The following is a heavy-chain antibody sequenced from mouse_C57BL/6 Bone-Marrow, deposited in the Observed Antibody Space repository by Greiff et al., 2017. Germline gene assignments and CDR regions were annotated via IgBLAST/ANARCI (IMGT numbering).Heavy chain of an antibody. D-gene: IGHD2-4*01. J-gene: IGHJ3*01. V-gene: IGHV5-12*01. CDR2: ISNGGGST. Sequence: DVMLVESGGGLVQPGGSLKLSCAASGFTFSDYYMYWVRQTPEKRLEWVAYISNGGGSTYYPDTVQGRFTISRDNAKNTLYLQMSRLKSEDTAMYYCARHADGNDYGFAYWGQGTLVTVSA. CDR1: GFTFSDYY. CDR3: ARHADGNDYGFAY.